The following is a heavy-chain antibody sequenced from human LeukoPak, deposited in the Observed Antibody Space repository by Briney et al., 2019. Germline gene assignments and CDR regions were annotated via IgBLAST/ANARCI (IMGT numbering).Heavy chain of an antibody. Sequence: KPGGSLRLSCAASGFTFSSYAMSWVRQAPGKGLEWVSAISGSGGSTYYADSVKGRFTISRDNSKNTLYLQMNSLRAEDTALYYCAKGRGYSYGYLADYWGQGTLVTVSS. CDR1: GFTFSSYA. V-gene: IGHV3-23*01. J-gene: IGHJ4*02. CDR3: AKGRGYSYGYLADY. CDR2: ISGSGGST. D-gene: IGHD5-18*01.